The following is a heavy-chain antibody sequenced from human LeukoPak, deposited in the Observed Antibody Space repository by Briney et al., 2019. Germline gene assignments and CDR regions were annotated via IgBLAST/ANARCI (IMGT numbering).Heavy chain of an antibody. CDR1: SGSISSTNW. D-gene: IGHD3-3*01. V-gene: IGHV4-4*02. CDR3: ARALEWLLYWYFDY. J-gene: IGHJ4*02. CDR2: IYHSGST. Sequence: SGTLSLTCDVSSGSISSTNWWSWVRQPPGKGLEWIGEIYHSGSTNYNPSLRSRVTIPVDRSKNQFSLKLSSVTAADTAVYYCARALEWLLYWYFDYWGQGTLVTVSS.